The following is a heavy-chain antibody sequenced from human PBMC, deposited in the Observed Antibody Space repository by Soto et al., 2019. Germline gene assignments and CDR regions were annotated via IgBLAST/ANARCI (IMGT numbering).Heavy chain of an antibody. J-gene: IGHJ6*02. CDR1: GGSISSYY. Sequence: SETLSLTCTVSGGSISSYYWIWIRQPAGKGLEWIGRIYTSGSTNYNPSLKSRVTMSVDTSKNQFSLKLSSVTAADTAVYYCARDGKLRNCGMDVWGQGPTVTVSS. V-gene: IGHV4-4*07. CDR3: ARDGKLRNCGMDV. CDR2: IYTSGST. D-gene: IGHD1-26*01.